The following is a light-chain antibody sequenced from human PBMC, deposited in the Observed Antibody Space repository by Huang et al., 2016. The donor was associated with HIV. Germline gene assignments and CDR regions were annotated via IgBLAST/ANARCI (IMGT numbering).Light chain of an antibody. V-gene: IGKV4-1*01. CDR2: WAS. J-gene: IGKJ1*01. Sequence: DIVMTQSPDSLAVSLGEAATLTCRSSQSVLSSATNKNYLALFQQKSGQSPKLLLFWASTREAGFPDRFSASGSGTHFTLTINNVKTEDVAIYYCQQYYTSPQTFGPGTRLEI. CDR1: QSVLSSATNKNY. CDR3: QQYYTSPQT.